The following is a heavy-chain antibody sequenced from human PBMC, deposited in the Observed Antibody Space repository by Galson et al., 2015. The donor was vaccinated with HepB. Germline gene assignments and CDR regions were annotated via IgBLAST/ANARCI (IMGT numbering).Heavy chain of an antibody. CDR3: ARYSGYDWAFDY. CDR1: GYTFTSYY. D-gene: IGHD5-12*01. J-gene: IGHJ4*02. V-gene: IGHV1-46*01. CDR2: INPTGGST. Sequence: SVKVSCKASGYTFTSYYMHWVRQAPGQGLEWMGIINPTGGSTSYAQNFQGRVTMTRDTFTSTVYMELSSLRSEDTAMYYCARYSGYDWAFDYWGQGTLVTVSS.